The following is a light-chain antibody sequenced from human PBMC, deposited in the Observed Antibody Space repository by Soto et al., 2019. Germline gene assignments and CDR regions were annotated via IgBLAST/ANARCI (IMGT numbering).Light chain of an antibody. CDR1: SSHLGGYNY. V-gene: IGLV2-8*01. CDR3: SSNAGSNDLRV. CDR2: EVS. J-gene: IGLJ3*02. Sequence: QSVLTQPPSASGSPGQSVTISCTGTSSHLGGYNYVSWYQQHPGKAPKLMIYEVSKRPSGVPDRFSGSKSGNTASLTVSGLQTEDEADYYCSSNAGSNDLRVFGGGTKVTVL.